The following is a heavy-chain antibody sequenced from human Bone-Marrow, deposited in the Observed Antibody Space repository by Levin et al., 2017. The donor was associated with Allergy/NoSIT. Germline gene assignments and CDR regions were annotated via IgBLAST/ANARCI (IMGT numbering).Heavy chain of an antibody. J-gene: IGHJ3*01. CDR1: GDIFSNYW. D-gene: IGHD6-13*01. CDR2: IYPDDSDT. V-gene: IGHV5-51*01. Sequence: GESLKISCKGSGDIFSNYWVAWVRQMPGKGLEWMGIIYPDDSDTRYSPSFQGQVTIPVDKSISTAYLQWNSLKASDTAMYYCARQAAGPDAFDVWGQGTMDTVSS. CDR3: ARQAAGPDAFDV.